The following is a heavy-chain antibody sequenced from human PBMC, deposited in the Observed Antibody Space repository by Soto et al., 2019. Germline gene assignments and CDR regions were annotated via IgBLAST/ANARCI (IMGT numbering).Heavy chain of an antibody. J-gene: IGHJ4*02. V-gene: IGHV3-72*01. CDR2: TKNKGQSFTI. Sequence: GGSLRLSCAASGFASSDHYMDWVRQAPGKGLEWLGRTKNKGQSFTIEYAPSVKGRFIISRDDSKNSVFLQINSLRTDDTAVYYCARWVAGAADCWGQGTQVTVSS. CDR3: ARWVAGAADC. D-gene: IGHD2-15*01. CDR1: GFASSDHY.